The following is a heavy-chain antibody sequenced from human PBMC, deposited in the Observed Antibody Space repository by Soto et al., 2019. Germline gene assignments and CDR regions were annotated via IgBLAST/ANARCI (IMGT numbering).Heavy chain of an antibody. CDR2: IGTAGDT. CDR1: GFTFSSYD. CDR3: ARADYGGNSSVVYYYYGMDV. Sequence: GGSLRLSCAASGFTFSSYDMHWVRQATGKGLEWVSAIGTAGDTYYPGSVKGRFTISRENAKNSLYLQMNSLRAGDTAVYYCARADYGGNSSVVYYYYGMDVWGQGTTVTVSS. J-gene: IGHJ6*02. D-gene: IGHD4-17*01. V-gene: IGHV3-13*01.